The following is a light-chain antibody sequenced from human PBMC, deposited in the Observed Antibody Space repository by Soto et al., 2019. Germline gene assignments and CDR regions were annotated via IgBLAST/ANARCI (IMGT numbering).Light chain of an antibody. CDR2: GAS. Sequence: IVLTQSPATLSLKKGERATLSCRASQSVSSNYLAWYQQKPGQAPRLFIFGASTRATGIPARFSGSGSGTEFTLTINSLQSEDFAIYYCQQYNNGPLITFCHVRRLEIK. V-gene: IGKV3-15*01. CDR3: QQYNNGPLIT. J-gene: IGKJ5*01. CDR1: QSVSSN.